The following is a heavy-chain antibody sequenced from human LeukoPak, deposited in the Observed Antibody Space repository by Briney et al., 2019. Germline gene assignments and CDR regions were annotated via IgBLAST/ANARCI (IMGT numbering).Heavy chain of an antibody. J-gene: IGHJ4*02. CDR2: INHSGST. CDR1: GXSFSGYY. V-gene: IGHV4-34*01. Sequence: SETLSLTCAVYGXSFSGYYWSWIRQPPGKGLEWIGEINHSGSTNYNSSLKSRVTISVDTSKNQFSLKVSSVTAADTAVYYCAREKMRRYSYGYAHWGQGTLVTVSS. CDR3: AREKMRRYSYGYAH. D-gene: IGHD5-18*01.